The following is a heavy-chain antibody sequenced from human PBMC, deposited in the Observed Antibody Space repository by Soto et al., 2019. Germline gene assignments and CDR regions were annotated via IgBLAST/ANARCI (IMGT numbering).Heavy chain of an antibody. J-gene: IGHJ4*02. CDR2: IIPIFGTT. D-gene: IGHD4-4*01. Sequence: SVKVSCKASDYTFTNYGISWVRQAPGQGLEWMGGIIPIFGTTNYAQKFQGRVTITADESTSTVYLELSSLRYEDTALYYCATSSLYSNYLASDYWGQGTLVTVS. CDR3: ATSSLYSNYLASDY. V-gene: IGHV1-69*13. CDR1: DYTFTNYG.